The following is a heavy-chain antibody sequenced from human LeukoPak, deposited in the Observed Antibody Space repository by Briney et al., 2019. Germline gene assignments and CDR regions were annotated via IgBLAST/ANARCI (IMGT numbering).Heavy chain of an antibody. CDR3: AKVKMRDTMADYMDV. J-gene: IGHJ6*03. CDR2: VRYDGSNK. D-gene: IGHD3-3*01. Sequence: GGSLRLSCAASGFTFSSYGMHWVRQAPGKGLEWVAFVRYDGSNKYYADSVKGRFTISRDNSKNTLYLQMNSLRAEDTAVYYCAKVKMRDTMADYMDVWGKGTTVTVSS. CDR1: GFTFSSYG. V-gene: IGHV3-30*02.